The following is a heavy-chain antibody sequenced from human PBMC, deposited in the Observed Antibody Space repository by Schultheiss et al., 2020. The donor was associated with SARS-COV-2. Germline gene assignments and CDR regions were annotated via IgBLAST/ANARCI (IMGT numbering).Heavy chain of an antibody. Sequence: ASVKVSCKAAGYIFASYGISWVRQAPGQGLEWMGWISAYNGNTNYAQKFQGRVTITADESTSTAYMELSSLRSDDTAVYYCATERPPGIVVVDAFDIWGQGTTVTVSS. D-gene: IGHD6-19*01. J-gene: IGHJ3*02. CDR3: ATERPPGIVVVDAFDI. V-gene: IGHV1-18*01. CDR1: GYIFASYG. CDR2: ISAYNGNT.